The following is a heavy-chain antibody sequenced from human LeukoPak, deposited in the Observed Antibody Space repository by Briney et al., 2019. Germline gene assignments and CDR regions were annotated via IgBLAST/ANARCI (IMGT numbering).Heavy chain of an antibody. CDR3: ASPALGYCSSTSCSRQTYYYYGMDV. D-gene: IGHD2-2*01. Sequence: GGSLRLSCAASGFTSSSYWMHWVRQAPGKGLVWVSRINSDGSSTSYADSVKGRFTISRDNAKNTLYLQMNSLRAEDTAVYYCASPALGYCSSTSCSRQTYYYYGMDVWGQGTTVTVSS. CDR1: GFTSSSYW. J-gene: IGHJ6*02. V-gene: IGHV3-74*01. CDR2: INSDGSST.